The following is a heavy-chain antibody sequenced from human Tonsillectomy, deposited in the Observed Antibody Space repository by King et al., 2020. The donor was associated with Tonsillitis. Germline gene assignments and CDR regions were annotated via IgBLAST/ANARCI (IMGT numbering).Heavy chain of an antibody. CDR1: GFTFSNNA. V-gene: IGHV3-23*04. J-gene: IGHJ4*02. Sequence: VQLVESGGGLVQPGGSLRLSCAVSGFTFSNNAMTWVRQGPGKGLEWVSGISGSGGSTYYADSVKGRFTISRDNSKNTLFLQMNSLRAEDTAVYYCAKPYGDTRRDYWGQGTLVTVSS. CDR3: AKPYGDTRRDY. D-gene: IGHD4-17*01. CDR2: ISGSGGST.